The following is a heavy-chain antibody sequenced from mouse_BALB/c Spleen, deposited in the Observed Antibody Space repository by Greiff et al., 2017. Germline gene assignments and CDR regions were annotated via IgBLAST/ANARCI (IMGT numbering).Heavy chain of an antibody. V-gene: IGHV5-17*02. J-gene: IGHJ4*01. CDR3: ARRYYRYDEGYAMDY. CDR1: GFTFSSFG. D-gene: IGHD2-14*01. CDR2: ISSGSSTI. Sequence: VQLVESGGGLVQPGGSRKLSCAASGFTFSSFGMHWVRQAPEKGLEWVAYISSGSSTIYYADTVKGRFTISRDNPKNTLFLQMTSLRSEDTAMYYCARRYYRYDEGYAMDYWGQGTSVTVSS.